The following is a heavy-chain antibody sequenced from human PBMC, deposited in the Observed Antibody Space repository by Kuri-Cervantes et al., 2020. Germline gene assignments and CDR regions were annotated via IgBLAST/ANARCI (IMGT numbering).Heavy chain of an antibody. J-gene: IGHJ6*02. Sequence: LRLSCTVSGGSISSGGYYWSWIRQHPGKGLEWIGYIYYSGSTYYNPSLKSRVTISVDTSKNQFSLKLSSVIAADTAVYYCARDRKGGQQLVRSYYYYGMDVWGQGTTVTVSS. CDR2: IYYSGST. CDR3: ARDRKGGQQLVRSYYYYGMDV. D-gene: IGHD6-13*01. V-gene: IGHV4-31*03. CDR1: GGSISSGGYY.